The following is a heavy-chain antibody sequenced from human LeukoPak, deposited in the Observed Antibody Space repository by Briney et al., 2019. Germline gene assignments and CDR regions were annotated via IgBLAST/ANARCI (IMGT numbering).Heavy chain of an antibody. J-gene: IGHJ3*02. D-gene: IGHD5-12*01. V-gene: IGHV4-4*07. CDR2: IYASGGS. Sequence: PSETLSLTCNVSGGSISSSYWSWIRQPAGKGLEWIGRIYASGGSNYNPSLKSRVTMSVDTSKNQFSLNLSSVTAADTAVYYCARASRVEWLRLPAFDIWGQGTMVTVSS. CDR3: ARASRVEWLRLPAFDI. CDR1: GGSISSSY.